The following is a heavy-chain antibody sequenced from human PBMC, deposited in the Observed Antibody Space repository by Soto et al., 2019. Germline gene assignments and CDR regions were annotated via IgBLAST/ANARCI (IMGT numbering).Heavy chain of an antibody. CDR2: INGPGDDT. V-gene: IGHV3-23*01. Sequence: GGSLRLSCAASGFTFHNYAMSWVRQAPGKGLEWVSSINGPGDDTYYADSVKGRFTISRDNSKNTLYLQMNSLRAEDTALYYCERKEEDAQVWGKSTLDWGQGTLVTVSS. D-gene: IGHD3-16*01. CDR1: GFTFHNYA. CDR3: ERKEEDAQVWGKSTLD. J-gene: IGHJ4*03.